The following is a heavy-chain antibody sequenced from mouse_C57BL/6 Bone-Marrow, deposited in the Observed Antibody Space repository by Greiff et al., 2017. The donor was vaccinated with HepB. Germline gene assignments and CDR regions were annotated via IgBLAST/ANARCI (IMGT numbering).Heavy chain of an antibody. CDR1: GYSFTDYN. D-gene: IGHD2-4*01. CDR3: ASRSYYYYDGPYFDY. Sequence: EVQLQQSGPELVKPGASVKISCKASGYSFTDYNMNWVKQSNGKSLEWIGVINPNYGTTSYNQKFKGNATLTVDQSSSTAYMQLNSLTYEDSAVYYCASRSYYYYDGPYFDYWGHGTTLTVSS. CDR2: INPNYGTT. V-gene: IGHV1-39*01. J-gene: IGHJ2*01.